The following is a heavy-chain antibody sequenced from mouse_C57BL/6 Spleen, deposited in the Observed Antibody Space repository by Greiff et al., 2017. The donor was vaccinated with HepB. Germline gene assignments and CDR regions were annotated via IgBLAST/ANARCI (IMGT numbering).Heavy chain of an antibody. V-gene: IGHV1-36*01. CDR1: GFTFTDYY. CDR3: ARDYGSSSRYFDV. J-gene: IGHJ1*03. D-gene: IGHD1-1*01. Sequence: VQLKESGPVLVKPGPSVKISCKASGFTFTDYYMHWVKQSHGKSLEWIGLVYPYNGGTSYNQKFKGKATLTVDTSSSTAYMELNSLTSEDSAVYYCARDYGSSSRYFDVWGTGTTVTVSS. CDR2: VYPYNGGT.